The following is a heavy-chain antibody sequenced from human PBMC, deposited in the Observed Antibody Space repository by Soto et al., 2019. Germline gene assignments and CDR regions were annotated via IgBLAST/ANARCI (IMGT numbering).Heavy chain of an antibody. V-gene: IGHV3-23*01. CDR3: AKDRDWRPFDY. J-gene: IGHJ4*02. D-gene: IGHD3-9*01. CDR2: ISGSGGNT. CDR1: GFTFSSCA. Sequence: PGGSLRLSCAASGFTFSSCAMTWVRQAPGKGLEWVSSISGSGGNTYYADSVKGRFTISRDNSKNTLYLQMNSLRAEDTAVYYCAKDRDWRPFDYWGQGTPVTVSS.